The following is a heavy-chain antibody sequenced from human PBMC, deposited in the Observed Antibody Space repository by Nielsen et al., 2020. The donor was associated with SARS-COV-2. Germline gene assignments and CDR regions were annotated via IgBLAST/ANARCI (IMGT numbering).Heavy chain of an antibody. V-gene: IGHV1-46*01. CDR3: ARVIGDNWHDVVGFLDY. CDR1: GYTLSSHY. CDR2: MSPTGGST. J-gene: IGHJ4*02. Sequence: ASVKVSCKASGYTLSSHYFHWVRQAPGQGLEWMGIMSPTGGSTTYAQKFQGRVTMTADKSTSTAYMEVSSLRSEDTAVYYCARVIGDNWHDVVGFLDYWGQGTLVTVPS. D-gene: IGHD1-1*01.